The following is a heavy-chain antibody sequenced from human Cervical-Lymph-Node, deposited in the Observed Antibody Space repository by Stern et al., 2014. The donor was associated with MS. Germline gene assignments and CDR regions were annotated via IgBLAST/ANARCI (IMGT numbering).Heavy chain of an antibody. CDR2: IYPGDSDP. CDR3: ARHYLTAVAPDH. Sequence: EVHLVESGAEVKKPGESLKISCKGSGYRFANYWIGWVRQMPGKGLEWMGIIYPGDSDPRYSPSCEGQVTTSADKSISTAFLHWSSLEASDTAIYYCARHYLTAVAPDHWGQGTLVTVSS. J-gene: IGHJ4*02. CDR1: GYRFANYW. D-gene: IGHD4-23*01. V-gene: IGHV5-51*01.